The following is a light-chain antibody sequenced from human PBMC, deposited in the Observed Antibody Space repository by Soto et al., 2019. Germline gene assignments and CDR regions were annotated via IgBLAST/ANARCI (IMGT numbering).Light chain of an antibody. CDR3: QQYGNSPHT. CDR1: QSISSNF. V-gene: IGKV3-20*01. Sequence: EIVLTQSPGTLSLSPGERAILSCRASQSISSNFLAWYQQKPGQAPRLLIYGASHRAAGIPDRFSGSVSVTDFTLTISRLEPEDFVVFYCQQYGNSPHTFGQGTKVEIK. J-gene: IGKJ2*01. CDR2: GAS.